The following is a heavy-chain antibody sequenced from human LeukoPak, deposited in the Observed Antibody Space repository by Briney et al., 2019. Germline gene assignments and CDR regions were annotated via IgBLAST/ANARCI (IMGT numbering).Heavy chain of an antibody. V-gene: IGHV1-69*05. Sequence: ASVNVSCKASGGTVSSYAISWVRQAHGQGLEWMGGIIPIFGTANYAQKFQGRVTITTDESTSTAYMELSSLRSEDTAVYYCARSGSYSGFDYWGQGTLVTVSS. J-gene: IGHJ4*02. CDR1: GGTVSSYA. CDR2: IIPIFGTA. CDR3: ARSGSYSGFDY. D-gene: IGHD1-26*01.